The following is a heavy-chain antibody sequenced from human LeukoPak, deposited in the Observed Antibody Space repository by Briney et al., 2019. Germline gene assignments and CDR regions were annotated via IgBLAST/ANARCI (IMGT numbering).Heavy chain of an antibody. V-gene: IGHV3-30-3*01. Sequence: PGGSLRLSCAASGFTFSSYAMHWVRQAPGKGLEWVAVISYDGSNKYYADSVKGRFTISRDNSKNTLYLQMSSLRAEDTAVYYCARVGRAIAAAGFGAFDIWGQGTMVTVSS. J-gene: IGHJ3*02. CDR2: ISYDGSNK. CDR3: ARVGRAIAAAGFGAFDI. CDR1: GFTFSSYA. D-gene: IGHD6-13*01.